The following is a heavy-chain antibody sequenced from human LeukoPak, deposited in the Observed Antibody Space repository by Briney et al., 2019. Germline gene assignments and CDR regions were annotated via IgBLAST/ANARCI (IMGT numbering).Heavy chain of an antibody. CDR3: ARENYYDSSGYSDAFDI. V-gene: IGHV3-53*01. J-gene: IGHJ3*02. CDR2: IYSGGST. CDR1: GFTVSSNY. Sequence: PGGSLRLSCAASGFTVSSNYMSWVRQAPGKGLEWVSVIYSGGSTYYADSVKGRFTISRDNSKNTLYLQMNSLRAEDTAVCYCARENYYDSSGYSDAFDIWGQGTMVTVSS. D-gene: IGHD3-22*01.